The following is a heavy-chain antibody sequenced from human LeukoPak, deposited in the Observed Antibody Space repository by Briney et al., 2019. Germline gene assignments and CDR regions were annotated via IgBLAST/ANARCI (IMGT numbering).Heavy chain of an antibody. J-gene: IGHJ4*02. D-gene: IGHD3-22*01. CDR2: IYYSGST. V-gene: IGHV4-39*01. CDR3: ARHSYYYDSSGYYYKGTFDY. CDR1: GGSFSGYY. Sequence: SETLSLTCAVYGGSFSGYYWGWIRQPPGKGLEWIGSIYYSGSTYYNPSLKSRVTISVDMSKSQFSLKLSSVTAADTAVYYCARHSYYYDSSGYYYKGTFDYWGQGTLVTVSS.